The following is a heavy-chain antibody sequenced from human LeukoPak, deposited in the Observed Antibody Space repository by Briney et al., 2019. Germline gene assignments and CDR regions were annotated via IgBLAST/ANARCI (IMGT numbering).Heavy chain of an antibody. CDR1: GFTFSSYG. Sequence: PGGSLRLSCAASGFTFSSYGMHWVRQAPGKGLEWVAVIWYDGSNKYYADSVKGRFTISRDNSKNTLYLQMNSLRAEDTAVYYCARVCSSSSGGWFDPWGQGTLVTVSS. V-gene: IGHV3-33*01. CDR3: ARVCSSSSGGWFDP. J-gene: IGHJ5*02. CDR2: IWYDGSNK. D-gene: IGHD6-6*01.